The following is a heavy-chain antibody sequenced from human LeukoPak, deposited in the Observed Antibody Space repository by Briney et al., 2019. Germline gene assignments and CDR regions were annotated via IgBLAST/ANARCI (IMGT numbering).Heavy chain of an antibody. CDR1: GYTFTGYY. V-gene: IGHV1-2*02. CDR3: ARGWIQLWLLTGYWIDP. CDR2: INPNSGGT. J-gene: IGHJ5*02. Sequence: ASVKVSCKASGYTFTGYYMHWVRQAPGQGLEWMGWINPNSGGTNYAQKIQGRVTMTRDTSISTAYMELSSLRSEDTAVYYCARGWIQLWLLTGYWIDPWGQGTLVTVSS. D-gene: IGHD5-18*01.